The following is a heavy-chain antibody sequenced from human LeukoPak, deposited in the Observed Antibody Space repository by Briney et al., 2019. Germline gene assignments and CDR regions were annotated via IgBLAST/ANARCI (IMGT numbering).Heavy chain of an antibody. CDR3: AKPRPRDIVVVVAGVAWFDP. D-gene: IGHD2-15*01. J-gene: IGHJ5*02. Sequence: PGGSLRLSCAASGFTFSSYAMGWVRQAPGKGLEWVSAISGSGGSTYYADSVKGRFTISRDNSKNTLYLQMNSLRAEDTAVYYCAKPRPRDIVVVVAGVAWFDPWGQGTLVTVSS. CDR1: GFTFSSYA. CDR2: ISGSGGST. V-gene: IGHV3-23*01.